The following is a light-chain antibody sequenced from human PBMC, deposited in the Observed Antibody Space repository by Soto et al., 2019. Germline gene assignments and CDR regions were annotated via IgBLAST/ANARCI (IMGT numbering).Light chain of an antibody. CDR2: ANN. CDR3: ATWDDTLNAVV. Sequence: QSVLTQPPAASGTPGQRVTISCSGGTTNIGSNTVHWYQQLPGTAPKLLIFANNQRPSGVPERFSGSKSATSASLAISGPQSEDEADYYCATWDDTLNAVVFGGGTQLTVL. J-gene: IGLJ3*02. V-gene: IGLV1-44*01. CDR1: TTNIGSNT.